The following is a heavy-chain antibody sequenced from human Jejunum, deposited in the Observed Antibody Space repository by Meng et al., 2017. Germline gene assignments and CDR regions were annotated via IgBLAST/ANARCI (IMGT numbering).Heavy chain of an antibody. CDR1: HYSINSGSY. Sequence: GSLRLSCAVSHYSINSGSYWGWIRQSPGKGLEWIGNIYYTGATYYNPSLKSRVTISLDTSKNQFSLNLTSVTAADTAVYYCARAPRLRFLVEAWGQGTLVTVS. V-gene: IGHV4-38-2*01. CDR2: IYYTGAT. CDR3: ARAPRLRFLVEA. D-gene: IGHD3-3*01. J-gene: IGHJ5*02.